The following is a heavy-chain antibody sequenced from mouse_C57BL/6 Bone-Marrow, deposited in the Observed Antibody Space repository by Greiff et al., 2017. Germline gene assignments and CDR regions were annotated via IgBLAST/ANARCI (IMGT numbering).Heavy chain of an antibody. CDR3: AREGDYYCSSYLYYYARDY. CDR1: GYTFTSYW. Sequence: QVQLQQSGAELVKPGASVKLSCKASGYTFTSYWMHWVKQRPGQGLEWIGMIHPNGGSTNYNETFKSKATLTGDNSSSTAFMQLSSLTSEYSAVDYCAREGDYYCSSYLYYYARDYWGQGTSVTVSS. D-gene: IGHD1-1*01. J-gene: IGHJ4*01. CDR2: IHPNGGST. V-gene: IGHV1-64*01.